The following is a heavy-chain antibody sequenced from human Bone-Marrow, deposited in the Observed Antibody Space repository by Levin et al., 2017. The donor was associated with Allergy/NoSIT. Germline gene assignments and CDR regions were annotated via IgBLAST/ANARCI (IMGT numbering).Heavy chain of an antibody. CDR3: ARVPYYYGSGSYYLDY. V-gene: IGHV3-74*01. D-gene: IGHD3-10*01. CDR2: INSDGSST. Sequence: GESLKISCAASGFTFSSYWMHWVRQAPGKGLVWVSRINSDGSSTSYADSVKGRFTISRDNAKNTLYLQMNSLRAEDTAVYYCARVPYYYGSGSYYLDYWGQGTLVTVSS. CDR1: GFTFSSYW. J-gene: IGHJ4*02.